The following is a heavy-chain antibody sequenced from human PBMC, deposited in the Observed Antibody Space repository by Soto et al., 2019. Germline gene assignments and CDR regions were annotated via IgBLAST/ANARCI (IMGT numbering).Heavy chain of an antibody. CDR1: GYSFTGYY. D-gene: IGHD2-2*01. CDR2: INPNSGGT. J-gene: IGHJ3*02. V-gene: IGHV1-2*04. CDR3: ARDCSSTSCYRAFDI. Sequence: ASVKVSCKASGYSFTGYYMHWVRQAPGQGLEWMGWINPNSGGTNYAQKFQGWVTMTRDTSISTAYMELSRLRSDDTAVYYCARDCSSTSCYRAFDIWGQGTVVTVSS.